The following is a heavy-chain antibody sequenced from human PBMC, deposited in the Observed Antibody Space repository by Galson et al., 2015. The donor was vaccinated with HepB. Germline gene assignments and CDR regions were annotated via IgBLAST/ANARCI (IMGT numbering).Heavy chain of an antibody. Sequence: SLRLSCAASGFTFSGSAFHWVPQASGKGLECVGSISSKANSYATASVASEKVRFTISRDDSKNTAYLQMNSLKTEDTAVDYCTSRAQTTGNGYFDLWGRCTLVTFSS. D-gene: IGHD1-14*01. CDR3: TSRAQTTGNGYFDL. J-gene: IGHJ2*01. V-gene: IGHV3-73*01. CDR1: GFTFSGSA. CDR2: ISSKANSYAT.